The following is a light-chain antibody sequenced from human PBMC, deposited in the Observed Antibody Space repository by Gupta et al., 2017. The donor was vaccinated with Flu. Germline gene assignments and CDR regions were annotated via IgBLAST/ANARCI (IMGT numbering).Light chain of an antibody. Sequence: EVVLTQSPATLSLSPGERATLSCRASRSISSYLPGYQHKDGQARRLLMFDASNMAKGVLARFSGSGDGTDLTLIINSRDPEDFAVYYCQQRSSGPPSLTFGRGTKVEIK. CDR2: DAS. V-gene: IGKV3-11*01. J-gene: IGKJ4*01. CDR3: QQRSSGPPSLT. CDR1: RSISSY.